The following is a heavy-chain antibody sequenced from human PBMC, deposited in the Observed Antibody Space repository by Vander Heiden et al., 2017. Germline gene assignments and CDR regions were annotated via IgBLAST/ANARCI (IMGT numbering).Heavy chain of an antibody. CDR1: GFTFSSYA. V-gene: IGHV3-64*01. CDR2: ISSNGGST. J-gene: IGHJ4*02. CDR3: ARDSNYDFWSGYSDY. Sequence: EVQLVESGGGLVQHGGSLRLSCAASGFTFSSYAMHWVRQAPGKGLEYVSSISSNGGSTYYANSVKGRFTISRDNSKNTLYLQMDSLRAEDMAVYYCARDSNYDFWSGYSDYWGQGTLVTVSS. D-gene: IGHD3-3*01.